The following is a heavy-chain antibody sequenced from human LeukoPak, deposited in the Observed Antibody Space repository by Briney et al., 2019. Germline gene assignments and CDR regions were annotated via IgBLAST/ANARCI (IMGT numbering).Heavy chain of an antibody. D-gene: IGHD5-24*01. J-gene: IGHJ4*02. Sequence: SVKVSCKASGGTFSSCAISWVRQAPGQGLEWMGGIIPIFGTANYAQKFQGRVTITADESTSTAYMELSSLRSEDTAVYYCASESRRWLQLGSGYYFDYWGQGTLATVSS. CDR3: ASESRRWLQLGSGYYFDY. CDR1: GGTFSSCA. CDR2: IIPIFGTA. V-gene: IGHV1-69*01.